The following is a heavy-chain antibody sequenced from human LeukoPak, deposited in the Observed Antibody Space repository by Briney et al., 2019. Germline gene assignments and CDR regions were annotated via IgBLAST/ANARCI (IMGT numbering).Heavy chain of an antibody. D-gene: IGHD6-13*01. J-gene: IGHJ4*02. CDR2: IYYSGST. Sequence: SETLSLTXTVSGGSISSYYWSWIRQPPGKGLEWIGCIYYSGSTNYNPSLKSRVTISVDTSKNQFSLKLSSVTAADTAVYYCARALYRLGSSWYIDYWGQGTLVTVSS. CDR1: GGSISSYY. V-gene: IGHV4-59*01. CDR3: ARALYRLGSSWYIDY.